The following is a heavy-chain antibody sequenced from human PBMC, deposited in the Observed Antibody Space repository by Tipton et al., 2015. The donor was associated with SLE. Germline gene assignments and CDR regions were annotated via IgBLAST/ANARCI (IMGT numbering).Heavy chain of an antibody. D-gene: IGHD3-10*01. CDR3: ARGWEWFGELGSAFDI. CDR2: IDYSGST. Sequence: LRLSCSVSGGSISSSSYYRGWIRQPPGKGLEWIGSIDYSGSTYYNPSLKSRVTISVDTSKNQFSLKLSSVTAADTAVYYCARGWEWFGELGSAFDIWGQGTMVTVSS. V-gene: IGHV4-39*07. J-gene: IGHJ3*02. CDR1: GGSISSSSYY.